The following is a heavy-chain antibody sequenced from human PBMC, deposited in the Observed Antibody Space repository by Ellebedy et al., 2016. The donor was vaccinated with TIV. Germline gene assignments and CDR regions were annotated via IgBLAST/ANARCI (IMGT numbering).Heavy chain of an antibody. CDR1: GYTFTSYG. J-gene: IGHJ4*02. D-gene: IGHD6-19*01. CDR3: ARTAVADNY. V-gene: IGHV1-18*01. CDR2: ISAYNGNT. Sequence: ASVKVSXKASGYTFTSYGISWVRQAPGQGLEWMGWISAYNGNTNYAQKFQGRVTITADESTSTAYMELSSLRSEDTAVYYCARTAVADNYWGQGTLVTVSS.